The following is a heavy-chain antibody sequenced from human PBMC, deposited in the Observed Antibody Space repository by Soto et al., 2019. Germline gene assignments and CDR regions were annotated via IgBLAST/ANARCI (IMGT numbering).Heavy chain of an antibody. J-gene: IGHJ5*02. Sequence: QVQLVESGGGVVQPGTSLRLSCAASGITLSDYALHWVRQAPGKGLEWVAVISYDGSNSHYANSLKGRFTISRDNSKNXLYLQMNSLRVEDTAVYYCATVPRKVGSTIGWFDPWGQGTLVTVSS. CDR1: GITLSDYA. V-gene: IGHV3-30*04. D-gene: IGHD1-26*01. CDR2: ISYDGSNS. CDR3: ATVPRKVGSTIGWFDP.